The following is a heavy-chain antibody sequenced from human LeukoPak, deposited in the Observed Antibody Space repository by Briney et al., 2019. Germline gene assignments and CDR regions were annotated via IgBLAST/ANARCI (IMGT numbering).Heavy chain of an antibody. CDR1: RYSFTTQY. CDR2: INPRGTST. CDR3: ERDNSIHERGWWFDH. V-gene: IGHV1-46*01. D-gene: IGHD4-23*01. J-gene: IGHJ5*02. Sequence: ASVKLSCKASRYSFTTQYMHSVRQSPGQRLEGMGLINPRGTSTIYAEKFQGRIIMTRYMSTTTEYMELSSLKSDDTAVYYCERDNSIHERGWWFDHWGQGTLVTVSS.